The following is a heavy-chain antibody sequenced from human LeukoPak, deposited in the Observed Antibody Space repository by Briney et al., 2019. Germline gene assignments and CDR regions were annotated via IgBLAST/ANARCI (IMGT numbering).Heavy chain of an antibody. Sequence: GGSLRLSCAASGFTSSNYAMSWVRQVPGKRLEWVSAISSGAGTTGYADSVKGRFTISRDNSKSTIYLQMNSLRAEDTAVYYCAKDLEQSYSGWSTSYDAWGQGTLVTVSS. J-gene: IGHJ5*02. CDR3: AKDLEQSYSGWSTSYDA. D-gene: IGHD6-19*01. V-gene: IGHV3-23*01. CDR2: ISSGAGTT. CDR1: GFTSSNYA.